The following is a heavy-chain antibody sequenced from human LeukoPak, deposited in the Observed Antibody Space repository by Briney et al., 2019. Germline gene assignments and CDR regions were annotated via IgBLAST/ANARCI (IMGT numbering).Heavy chain of an antibody. D-gene: IGHD5-18*01. J-gene: IGHJ4*02. CDR3: ARQTAMGRSGDH. CDR2: IDPSDSDT. CDR1: GYSFTSYW. V-gene: IGHV5-51*01. Sequence: GESLKISCKASGYSFTSYWIGWVRQMPGKGLEWMGIIDPSDSDTRYTPSFQGQVTISADKSLTPAYLQWNSLKASDSAMYYCARQTAMGRSGDHWGQGTLVTVSS.